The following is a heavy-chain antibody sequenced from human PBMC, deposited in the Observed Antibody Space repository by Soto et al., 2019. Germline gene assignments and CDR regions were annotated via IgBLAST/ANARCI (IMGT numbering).Heavy chain of an antibody. Sequence: GGSLRLSCAASGFTFSSYAMHWVRQAPGKGLEWVALISYDGSDKDYADSVKGRFTISRDNSRNTLFLQMNSLRAEDTAVYYCVKEGYYYDSSGYYYGWFDPWGKGTLVTVSS. CDR1: GFTFSSYA. J-gene: IGHJ5*02. CDR3: VKEGYYYDSSGYYYGWFDP. CDR2: ISYDGSDK. V-gene: IGHV3-30-3*01. D-gene: IGHD3-22*01.